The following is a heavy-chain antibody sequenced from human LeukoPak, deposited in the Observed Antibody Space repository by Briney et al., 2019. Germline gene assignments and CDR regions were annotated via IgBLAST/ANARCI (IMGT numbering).Heavy chain of an antibody. CDR1: GGSINGDY. CDR3: AKETVVVPADDWFGP. V-gene: IGHV4-59*01. J-gene: IGHJ5*02. D-gene: IGHD2-21*01. CDR2: IHYSGRT. Sequence: SETLSLTCSVSGGSINGDYWSWIRQTPGKGLEWIGYIHYSGRTSYNPSLKSRVTISVDTSKNQFPLRLASVTAADTAVYYCAKETVVVPADDWFGPWGQGTLVTVSS.